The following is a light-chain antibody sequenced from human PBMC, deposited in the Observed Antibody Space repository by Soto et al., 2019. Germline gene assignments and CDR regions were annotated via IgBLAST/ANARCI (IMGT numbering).Light chain of an antibody. V-gene: IGKV1-13*02. CDR2: DVS. CDR1: QNIRGA. Sequence: AIQLSQSPSSLSASVGDRVTITCRASQNIRGALAWYQQKPGKPPKLLIFDVSTLQSGVPSRFSGSGSGTDFTITIAGLQPEDFATYYCQQFNTYPIIFGQGTRLEIK. CDR3: QQFNTYPII. J-gene: IGKJ5*01.